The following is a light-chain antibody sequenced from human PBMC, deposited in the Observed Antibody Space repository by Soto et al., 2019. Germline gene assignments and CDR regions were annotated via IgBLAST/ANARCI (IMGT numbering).Light chain of an antibody. CDR3: QAFDSSTLV. CDR1: ILGNKY. J-gene: IGLJ2*01. Sequence: SYELTQPPSVSVSPGQTASITCSRHILGNKYACWYQQKPGQSPVLVIYQDTRRPSGIPERFSGSNSGNTATLTISGTQAMDEADYYCQAFDSSTLVFGGGTKLTVL. CDR2: QDT. V-gene: IGLV3-1*01.